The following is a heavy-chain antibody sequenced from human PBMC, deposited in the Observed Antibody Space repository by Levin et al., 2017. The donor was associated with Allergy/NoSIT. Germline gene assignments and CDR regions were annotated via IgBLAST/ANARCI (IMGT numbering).Heavy chain of an antibody. CDR2: IWYDGSSK. Sequence: GGSLRLSCAASGFLFSDYGMHWVRQAPGKGLEWVAVIWYDGSSKYYGDSVKGRFTISRDNSKNTLYLQMNSLRAEDTAVYYCARGGRSGSYFGVDYWGQGTLVTVSS. CDR3: ARGGRSGSYFGVDY. CDR1: GFLFSDYG. D-gene: IGHD3-10*01. J-gene: IGHJ4*02. V-gene: IGHV3-33*01.